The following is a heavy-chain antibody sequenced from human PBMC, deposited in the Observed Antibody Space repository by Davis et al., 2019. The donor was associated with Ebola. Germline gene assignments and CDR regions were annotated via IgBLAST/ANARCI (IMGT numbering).Heavy chain of an antibody. Sequence: SVTVSCKASGGTFSSYAISWVRQAPGQGLEWMGGIIPILALANYAQKFLGRIIITADDSTSTAYMELSSLRSEDTAVYYCARSAEAVRRYYYYYYMDVWGKGTTVTVSS. D-gene: IGHD6-13*01. CDR3: ARSAEAVRRYYYYYYMDV. V-gene: IGHV1-69*10. CDR2: IIPILALA. CDR1: GGTFSSYA. J-gene: IGHJ6*03.